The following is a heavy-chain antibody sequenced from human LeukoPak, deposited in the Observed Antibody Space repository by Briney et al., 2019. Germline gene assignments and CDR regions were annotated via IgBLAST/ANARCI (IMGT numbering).Heavy chain of an antibody. V-gene: IGHV1-2*06. Sequence: ASVKVSCKASGYTFTGYYMHWVRQAPGQGLEWMGRINPNSGGTNYAQKFQGRVTMTRDTSISTAYMELSRQRSDDTAVYYCARVHNLGYCSSTSCYRSYYYGMDVWGQGTTVTVSS. D-gene: IGHD2-2*02. CDR2: INPNSGGT. CDR3: ARVHNLGYCSSTSCYRSYYYGMDV. CDR1: GYTFTGYY. J-gene: IGHJ6*02.